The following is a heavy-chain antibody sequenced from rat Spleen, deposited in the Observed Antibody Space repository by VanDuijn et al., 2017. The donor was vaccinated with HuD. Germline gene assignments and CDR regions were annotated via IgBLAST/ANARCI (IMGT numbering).Heavy chain of an antibody. CDR2: IWTGGNT. D-gene: IGHD5-1*01. CDR3: ARGSGTPYWYFDF. Sequence: QVQLKESGPGLVQPSQTLSLACTVSGFSLTSYHVHWVRQPSGKGLEWMGVIWTGGNTEYNSALKSRLSISRDTSKNQVFLKMNSLQSEETTTYYCARGSGTPYWYFDFWGPGTMVTVSS. CDR1: GFSLTSYH. J-gene: IGHJ1*01. V-gene: IGHV2-30*01.